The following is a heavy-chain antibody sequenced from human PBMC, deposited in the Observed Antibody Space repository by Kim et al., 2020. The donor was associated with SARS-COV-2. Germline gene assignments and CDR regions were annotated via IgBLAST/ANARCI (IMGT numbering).Heavy chain of an antibody. J-gene: IGHJ2*01. CDR1: GGSFSGYY. CDR3: ARDRLRYYDFWSGYYGGRWYFDL. CDR2: INHSGST. V-gene: IGHV4-34*01. D-gene: IGHD3-3*01. Sequence: SETLSLTCAVYGGSFSGYYWSWIRQPPGKGLEWIGEINHSGSTNYNPSLKSRVTISVDTSKNQFSLKLSSVTAADTAVYYCARDRLRYYDFWSGYYGGRWYFDLWGRGTLVTVSS.